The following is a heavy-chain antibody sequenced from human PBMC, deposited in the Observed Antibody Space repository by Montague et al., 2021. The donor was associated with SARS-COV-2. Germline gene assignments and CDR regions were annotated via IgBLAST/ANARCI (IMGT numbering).Heavy chain of an antibody. V-gene: IGHV3-21*06. D-gene: IGHD6-13*01. CDR2: IASSGGYV. J-gene: IGHJ4*02. CDR1: GFTFSNYN. CDR3: ARQGGGSRYPGCDY. Sequence: SLRLSCAATGFTFSNYNMAWVRQAPGKGLEWVSSIASSGGYVSYTDSVKGRFTISRDNAKDSLFLQMNSLRADDTAVYYCARQGGGSRYPGCDYWGQGNLVTVSS.